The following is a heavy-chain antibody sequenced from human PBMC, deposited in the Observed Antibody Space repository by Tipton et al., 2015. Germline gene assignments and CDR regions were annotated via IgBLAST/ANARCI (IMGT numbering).Heavy chain of an antibody. D-gene: IGHD2-15*01. CDR3: AKDLGSGGSYYYYYGMDV. CDR2: ITAADTTR. V-gene: IGHV3-11*01. J-gene: IGHJ6*02. Sequence: GSLRLSCAVSGFSFIDHSMNWFRQAPGKGLQWVSHITAADTTRYYADSVKGRFTISRDNAKNSLYLQMNNLRAEDTAVYYCAKDLGSGGSYYYYYGMDVWGQGTTVTVSS. CDR1: GFSFIDHS.